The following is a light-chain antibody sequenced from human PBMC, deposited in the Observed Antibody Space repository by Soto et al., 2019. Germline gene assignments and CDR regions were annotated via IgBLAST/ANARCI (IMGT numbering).Light chain of an antibody. Sequence: QAVVTQPPSVSGTPGQRVTISCSGSNSNIGSNTVNWYQQLPGTAPKLLIYSNNQRPSGVPDRFSGSKSGTSASLAISGLQSEDEADYYCAAWDDRLNGVFGGGTKLTVL. CDR1: NSNIGSNT. CDR3: AAWDDRLNGV. J-gene: IGLJ3*02. CDR2: SNN. V-gene: IGLV1-44*01.